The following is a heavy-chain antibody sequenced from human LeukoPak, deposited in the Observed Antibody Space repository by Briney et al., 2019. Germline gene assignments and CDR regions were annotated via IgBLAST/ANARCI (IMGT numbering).Heavy chain of an antibody. CDR1: GFTFSSYW. D-gene: IGHD2-21*02. V-gene: IGHV3-7*01. CDR3: AREDTIVLVTTIPLYYFDY. J-gene: IGHJ4*02. Sequence: GGSLRLSCAASGFTFSSYWMSWVRQAPGKGLEWVANIKQDGSEKYYVDSVKGRFTISRDNAKNSLYLQMNSLRAEDTAVYYCAREDTIVLVTTIPLYYFDYWGQGTLVTVSS. CDR2: IKQDGSEK.